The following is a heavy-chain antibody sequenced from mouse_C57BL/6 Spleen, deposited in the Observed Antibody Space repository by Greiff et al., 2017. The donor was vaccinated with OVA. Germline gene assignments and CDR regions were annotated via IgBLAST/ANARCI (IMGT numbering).Heavy chain of an antibody. CDR1: DSAVFPSAY. CDR3: ARGEDSYRYFDD. V-gene: IGHV15-2*01. J-gene: IGHJ1*03. CDR2: ILPSIGRT. Sequence: QVQLQQSGSELRSPGSSVKLSCKDSDSAVFPSAYMCWVRKTPGHGFEWVGGILPSIGRTFNGEMFEDNATLDVDTLSNTAYLELNSLTSEDSAIYYCARGEDSYRYFDDWGKGTTVTVSS.